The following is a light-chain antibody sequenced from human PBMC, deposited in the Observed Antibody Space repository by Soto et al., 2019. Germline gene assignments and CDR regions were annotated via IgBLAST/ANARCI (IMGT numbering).Light chain of an antibody. CDR3: QQYNKWPP. J-gene: IGKJ1*01. Sequence: EIVLTQSPATLSLSPGERATLSCRASQSVSSNLAWYQQKPGQAPRLLIYGASTRATGIPARFSGSGSGTEFTLTISSLQSEDFAVYYCQQYNKWPPFGQGTKVDIK. V-gene: IGKV3-15*01. CDR2: GAS. CDR1: QSVSSN.